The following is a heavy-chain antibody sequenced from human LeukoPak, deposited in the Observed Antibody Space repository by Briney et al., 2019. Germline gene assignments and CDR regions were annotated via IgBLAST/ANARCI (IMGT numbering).Heavy chain of an antibody. J-gene: IGHJ4*02. Sequence: SGGSLRLSCAASGFTFSSYGMHWVRQAPGKGLEWVAVISYDGSNKYYADSVKGRFTISRDNSKNTLYLQMNSLRAEDTAVYYCAKGGYYDSSGYYIGVDYWGQGTLVTVSS. CDR1: GFTFSSYG. CDR3: AKGGYYDSSGYYIGVDY. V-gene: IGHV3-30*18. D-gene: IGHD3-22*01. CDR2: ISYDGSNK.